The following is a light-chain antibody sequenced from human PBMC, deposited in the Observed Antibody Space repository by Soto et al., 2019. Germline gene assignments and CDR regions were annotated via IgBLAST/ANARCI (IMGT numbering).Light chain of an antibody. Sequence: EIVMTQSPATLSASPGERATLSCRASQSVAGNLAWYQQKPGQAPRLLIYDASTRATGIPARFSGSGSGTEFTVTISSLQSEDFAVYYCQQYTNWPWTFGQGTKVEIK. J-gene: IGKJ1*01. CDR1: QSVAGN. V-gene: IGKV3-15*01. CDR3: QQYTNWPWT. CDR2: DAS.